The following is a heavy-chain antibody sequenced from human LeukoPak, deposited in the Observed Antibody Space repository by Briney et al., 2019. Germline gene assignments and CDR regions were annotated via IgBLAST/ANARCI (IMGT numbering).Heavy chain of an antibody. CDR3: ARQYYDILTDTNYFDS. CDR1: GYSFSNYW. J-gene: IGHJ4*02. CDR2: ILPANSET. V-gene: IGHV5-51*01. D-gene: IGHD3-9*01. Sequence: PGEPLKISCKGSGYSFSNYWIGWVRQMPGKGLEWVGIILPANSETRYSPSFQGQVTMSADKSISTAYLQWSSLKAADTAMYYCARQYYDILTDTNYFDSWGQGTLVTVSS.